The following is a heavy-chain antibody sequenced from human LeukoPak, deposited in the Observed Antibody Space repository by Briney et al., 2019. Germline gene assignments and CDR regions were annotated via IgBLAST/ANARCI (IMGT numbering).Heavy chain of an antibody. CDR2: IDPSDSYT. CDR3: ARGGAVERYCSSTSCYWVDAFDI. J-gene: IGHJ3*02. V-gene: IGHV5-10-1*01. D-gene: IGHD2-2*01. Sequence: GESLKISCKGSGYSFISYWISWVRQMPGKGLEWMGRIDPSDSYTNYSPSFQGHVTISADKSISTAYLQWSSLKASDTAMYYCARGGAVERYCSSTSCYWVDAFDIWGQGTMVTVSS. CDR1: GYSFISYW.